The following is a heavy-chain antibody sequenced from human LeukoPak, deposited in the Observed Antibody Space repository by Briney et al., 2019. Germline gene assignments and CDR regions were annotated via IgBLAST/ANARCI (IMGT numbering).Heavy chain of an antibody. V-gene: IGHV3-7*01. CDR3: ATYSSLNRREFQY. Sequence: PGGYLRLSCEGSGFTFCNYWMGWVRQAPGKGLQWVANIKTDGSEKYYVYSVRGRFTISRDKAKISLYLQTNSLRAEDTSVYYCATYSSLNRREFQYWGQGTLLTVSS. CDR1: GFTFCNYW. D-gene: IGHD3-22*01. CDR2: IKTDGSEK. J-gene: IGHJ1*01.